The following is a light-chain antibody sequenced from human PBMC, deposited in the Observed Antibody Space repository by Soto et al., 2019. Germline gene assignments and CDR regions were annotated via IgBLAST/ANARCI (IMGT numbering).Light chain of an antibody. J-gene: IGLJ1*01. CDR2: DVS. CDR1: SSDVGGYNY. Sequence: QSVLTQPASVSGSPGQSITISCTGTSSDVGGYNYVSWYQQHPGKAPKLMIYDVSNRPSGVSNRFSGSKSGNTASLTISGLQAEDEADYYRSSYTRSSTPYVFGTGTKVTVL. CDR3: SSYTRSSTPYV. V-gene: IGLV2-14*01.